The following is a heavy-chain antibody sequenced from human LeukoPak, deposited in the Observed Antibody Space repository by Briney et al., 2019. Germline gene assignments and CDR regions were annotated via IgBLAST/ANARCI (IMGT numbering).Heavy chain of an antibody. V-gene: IGHV4-39*07. Sequence: SETLSLTCTVSGGSISSSSYYWGWIRQPPGKGLEWIGSIYYSGSTYYNPSLKSRVTISVDTSKNQFSLKLSSVTAADTAVYYCARRRYYYGSGSSRLVWFDPWGQGTLVTVSS. CDR2: IYYSGST. CDR3: ARRRYYYGSGSSRLVWFDP. D-gene: IGHD3-10*01. CDR1: GGSISSSSYY. J-gene: IGHJ5*02.